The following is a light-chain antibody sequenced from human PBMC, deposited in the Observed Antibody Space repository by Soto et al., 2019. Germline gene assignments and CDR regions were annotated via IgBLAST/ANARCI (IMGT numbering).Light chain of an antibody. CDR2: EES. V-gene: IGKV1-9*01. CDR3: QQVKTYPRT. CDR1: QAVPNN. J-gene: IGKJ4*01. Sequence: DIHLTQSPSFLSASVGDRVTITCRPSQAVPNNMAWYQQKPGKPPKLLIYEESTLHSGVPSRFSGRKSGTQFTLTIDSLQPEDFDTYYCQQVKTYPRTLGGGTKVDIK.